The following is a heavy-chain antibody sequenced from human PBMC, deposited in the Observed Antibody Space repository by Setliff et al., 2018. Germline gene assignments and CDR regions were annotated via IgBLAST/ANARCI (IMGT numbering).Heavy chain of an antibody. CDR3: ARAPSSTVINWFDP. CDR2: IIPIFGTA. J-gene: IGHJ5*02. D-gene: IGHD3-22*01. Sequence: SVKVSCKASGATFSSYAISWVRLAPGQGLEWMGRIIPIFGTANYAQKFQGRVTITADKSTSTAYMELSSLRSEDTAVYYCARAPSSTVINWFDPWGQGTLVTVSS. V-gene: IGHV1-69*06. CDR1: GATFSSYA.